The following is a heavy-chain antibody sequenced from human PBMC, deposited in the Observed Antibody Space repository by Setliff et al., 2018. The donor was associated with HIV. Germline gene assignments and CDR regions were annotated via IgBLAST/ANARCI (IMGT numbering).Heavy chain of an antibody. Sequence: SETLSLTCTVSGGSVDIYHLIWIRQPPGKGLECIGYIYASDTTNYNPSLKSRVTISLDTSKSQFSLNLSSVTAADTAVYYCARSRPRSMDFYMDVWAKGTTVTVSS. D-gene: IGHD2-8*01. CDR2: IYASDTT. CDR3: ARSRPRSMDFYMDV. V-gene: IGHV4-59*02. J-gene: IGHJ6*03. CDR1: GGSVDIYH.